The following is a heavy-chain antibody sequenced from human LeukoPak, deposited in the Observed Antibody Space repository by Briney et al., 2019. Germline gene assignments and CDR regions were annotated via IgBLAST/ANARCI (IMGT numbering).Heavy chain of an antibody. V-gene: IGHV3-30-3*01. CDR3: ARVHYDFWSGYLYYFDY. CDR2: ISYDGSNK. J-gene: IGHJ4*02. CDR1: GFTFSSYA. Sequence: GRSLRLSCAASGFTFSSYAMHWVRQAPGKGLEWVAVISYDGSNKYYADSVKGRFTISRDNSKNTLYLQMNSLRAEDTVVYYCARVHYDFWSGYLYYFDYWGQGTLVTVSS. D-gene: IGHD3-3*01.